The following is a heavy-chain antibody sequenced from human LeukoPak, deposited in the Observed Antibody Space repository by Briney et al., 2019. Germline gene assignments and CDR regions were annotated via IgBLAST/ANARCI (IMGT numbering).Heavy chain of an antibody. CDR2: VSRSGSTT. J-gene: IGHJ4*02. CDR3: VKSTVTNYFDD. D-gene: IGHD4-17*01. CDR1: GFSFSSFE. Sequence: PGGSLRLSCAASGFSFSSFEMNWVRQAPGKGLEWVSYVSRSGSTTYYADSVKGRFTISRDNAKNSLYLQMNSLRSKDTAVYYCVKSTVTNYFDDWGQGTLVTVSS. V-gene: IGHV3-48*03.